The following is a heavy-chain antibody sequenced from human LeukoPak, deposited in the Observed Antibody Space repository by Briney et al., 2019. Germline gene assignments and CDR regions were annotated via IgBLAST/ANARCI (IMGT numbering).Heavy chain of an antibody. CDR1: GFIFNNYA. V-gene: IGHV3-9*01. CDR2: ISWNSGSI. D-gene: IGHD6-19*01. Sequence: GGSLRLSCAGSGFIFNNYAMHWVRQPPGKGLEWVSGISWNSGSIDYADSVKGRLTISRDNAKNSLYLQMNSLRVEDTAFYYCAKDNRRHYTSGPNPDSLHWGQGALVTVSS. CDR3: AKDNRRHYTSGPNPDSLH. J-gene: IGHJ4*02.